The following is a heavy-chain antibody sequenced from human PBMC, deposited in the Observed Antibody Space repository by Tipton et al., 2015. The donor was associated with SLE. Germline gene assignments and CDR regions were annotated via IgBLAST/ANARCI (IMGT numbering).Heavy chain of an antibody. CDR1: GGSISSHY. CDR2: MYYSGDT. V-gene: IGHV4-59*11. J-gene: IGHJ4*02. Sequence: TLSLTCTVSGGSISSHYWSRIRQAPGKGLEWIGYMYYSGDTKYNPSLKSRVTISLDTSKNKFSLELNSVTAADTAVYYCAKVGIYGTSGYYFDDWGQVTLLTVSS. D-gene: IGHD3-22*01. CDR3: AKVGIYGTSGYYFDD.